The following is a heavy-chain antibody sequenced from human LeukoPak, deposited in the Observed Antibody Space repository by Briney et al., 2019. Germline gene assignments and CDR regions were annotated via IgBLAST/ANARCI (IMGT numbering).Heavy chain of an antibody. Sequence: ASVKVSCKASGYTFTSYGINWVRQAPGQGLEWLGWLSGYTGHTNYVQKIQGRVTMTTDTPTNTAYKELRSLRSDDTAVYYCARGPGIAVAGVFDYWGQGSLVTVSS. CDR2: LSGYTGHT. D-gene: IGHD6-19*01. J-gene: IGHJ4*02. CDR1: GYTFTSYG. CDR3: ARGPGIAVAGVFDY. V-gene: IGHV1-18*04.